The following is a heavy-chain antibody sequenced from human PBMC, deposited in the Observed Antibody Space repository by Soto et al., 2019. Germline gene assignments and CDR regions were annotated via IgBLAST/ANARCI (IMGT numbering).Heavy chain of an antibody. CDR1: GYPLTRNA. Sequence: ASVKVSSKASGYPLTRNAMQWVRQAPGQRLDWMGIINPSGGSTSYAQKFQGRVTMTRDTSTSTVYMELSSLRSEDTAVYYCARAGDSSGYPYYYYYGMDDWGQGTTVTVSS. D-gene: IGHD3-22*01. J-gene: IGHJ6*02. V-gene: IGHV1-46*01. CDR2: INPSGGST. CDR3: ARAGDSSGYPYYYYYGMDD.